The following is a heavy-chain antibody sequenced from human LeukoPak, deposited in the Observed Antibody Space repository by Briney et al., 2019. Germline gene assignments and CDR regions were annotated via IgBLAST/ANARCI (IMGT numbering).Heavy chain of an antibody. J-gene: IGHJ3*02. CDR1: GFTLSSYG. Sequence: PGGSLRLSCAASGFTLSSYGMHWVRQAPGKGLEWVAVISYDGSNKYYADSVKGRFTISRDNSKNTLYLQMNSLRAEDTAVYYCARDGAAGRGDAFDIWGQGTMVTVSS. D-gene: IGHD6-13*01. V-gene: IGHV3-30*03. CDR3: ARDGAAGRGDAFDI. CDR2: ISYDGSNK.